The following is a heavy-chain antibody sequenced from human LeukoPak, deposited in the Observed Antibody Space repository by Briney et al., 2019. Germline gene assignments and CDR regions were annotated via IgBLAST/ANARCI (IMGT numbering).Heavy chain of an antibody. CDR2: RRSSGSNM. Sequence: SGGSLTLSCAASGYTFSDYYMSWIRQAPGKGLEWVSYRRSSGSNMYYADSVKGRFAISRDNAKNSLYLQMNSLRDEDTAVYYCARRRGFIDYWGQGTLVTVSS. CDR3: ARRRGFIDY. CDR1: GYTFSDYY. J-gene: IGHJ4*02. V-gene: IGHV3-11*01.